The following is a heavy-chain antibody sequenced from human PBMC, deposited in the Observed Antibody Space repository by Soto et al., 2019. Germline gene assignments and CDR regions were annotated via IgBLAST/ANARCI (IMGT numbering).Heavy chain of an antibody. CDR1: GFTFSGSA. D-gene: IGHD6-6*01. V-gene: IGHV3-73*02. Sequence: EVQLVESGGGLVQPGGSLKLSCAASGFTFSGSAMHWVRQASGKGLEWVGRIRSKANSYATAYAASVKGRFTISRDDSKNTAYLQMNSLKTEDTAVYYCTRHGGSSRNYWGQGTLVTVSS. J-gene: IGHJ4*02. CDR3: TRHGGSSRNY. CDR2: IRSKANSYAT.